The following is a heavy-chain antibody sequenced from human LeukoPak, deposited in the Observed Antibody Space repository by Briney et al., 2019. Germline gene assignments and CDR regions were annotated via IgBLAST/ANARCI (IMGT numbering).Heavy chain of an antibody. CDR1: GGSISSYY. D-gene: IGHD3-10*01. CDR2: IYYSGST. J-gene: IGHJ6*02. CDR3: ARDVPYGYGMDV. V-gene: IGHV4-59*01. Sequence: SETLSLTCTDSGGSISSYYWSWIRQPPGKGLEWIGYIYYSGSTNYNPSLKSRVTISVDTSKNQFSLKLSSVTAADTAVYYCARDVPYGYGMDVWGQGTTVTVSS.